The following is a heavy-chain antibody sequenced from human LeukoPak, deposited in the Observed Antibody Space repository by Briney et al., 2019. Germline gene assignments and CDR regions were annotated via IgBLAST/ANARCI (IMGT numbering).Heavy chain of an antibody. CDR2: IYYSGST. Sequence: SETLSLTCTVSGGSISSGGYYWSWIRQHPGKGLEWIGYIYYSGSTYYNPSLKSRVTISVDTSKNQFSLKLSSVTAADTAVYYCARDRIVVVPAAINYYYGMDVWGQGTTVTVSS. V-gene: IGHV4-31*03. CDR1: GGSISSGGYY. CDR3: ARDRIVVVPAAINYYYGMDV. J-gene: IGHJ6*02. D-gene: IGHD2-2*01.